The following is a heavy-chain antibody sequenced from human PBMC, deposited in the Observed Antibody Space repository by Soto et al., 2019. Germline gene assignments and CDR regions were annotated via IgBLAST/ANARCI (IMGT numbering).Heavy chain of an antibody. Sequence: QITLKESGPTLVRPTQTLTLTCTFSGFSLSTTGVAVAWIRQPPGEALEWLALIYWDDDKRYNSSLKSRLTITKDTSRDQVVRAMTNMDPMDTATYFCAHSQRGPRDFWGPGILVTVSS. CDR3: AHSQRGPRDF. D-gene: IGHD5-12*01. CDR2: IYWDDDK. CDR1: GFSLSTTGVA. V-gene: IGHV2-5*02. J-gene: IGHJ4*02.